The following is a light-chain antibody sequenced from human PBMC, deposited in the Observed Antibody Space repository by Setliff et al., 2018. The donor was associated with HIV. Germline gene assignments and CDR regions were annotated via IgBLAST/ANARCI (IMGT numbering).Light chain of an antibody. V-gene: IGLV2-18*02. Sequence: QSALAQPPSVSGSPGQSVTISCTGTSSDVGSYNRVSWYQQPPGTAPKLMIYEVNNRHSGVPDRFSGSKSGNTASLTISGLQAEDEADYYCSSYTSISTYVFGTGTKVTVL. CDR2: EVN. CDR1: SSDVGSYNR. J-gene: IGLJ1*01. CDR3: SSYTSISTYV.